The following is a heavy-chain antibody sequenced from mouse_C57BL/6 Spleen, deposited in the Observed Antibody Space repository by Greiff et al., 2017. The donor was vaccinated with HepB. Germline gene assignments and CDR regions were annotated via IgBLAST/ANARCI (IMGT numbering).Heavy chain of an antibody. CDR2: IHPNSGST. J-gene: IGHJ3*01. Sequence: QVQLQQPGAELVKPGASVKLSCKASGYTFTSYWMHWVKQRPGQGLEWIGMIHPNSGSTNYNEKLKSKATLTVDKSSSTAYMQLSSLTSEDSAVYYCAREDYDYDWFAYWGQGALVTVSA. D-gene: IGHD2-4*01. CDR3: AREDYDYDWFAY. V-gene: IGHV1-64*01. CDR1: GYTFTSYW.